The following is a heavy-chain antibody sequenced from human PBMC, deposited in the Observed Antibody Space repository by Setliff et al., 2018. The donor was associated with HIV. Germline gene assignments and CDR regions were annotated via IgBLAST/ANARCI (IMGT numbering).Heavy chain of an antibody. CDR1: GGSFSGYS. CDR2: INHSGSA. D-gene: IGHD1-26*01. V-gene: IGHV4-34*01. Sequence: SETLSLTCAVYGGSFSGYSWIWIRQPPGKGLEWIGEINHSGSANYNPSLKSRVTISLDTSRNQFSLKLTSMTAADTSVYYCATYSGSQGLVYWGQGTLVTVSS. CDR3: ATYSGSQGLVY. J-gene: IGHJ4*02.